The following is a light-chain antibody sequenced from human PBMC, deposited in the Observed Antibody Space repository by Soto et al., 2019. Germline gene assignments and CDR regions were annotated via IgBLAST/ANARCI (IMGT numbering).Light chain of an antibody. Sequence: DIQLTQSPSSLSSSLGDRVTITCRASQSISNWLAWYQQKPGTAPKVLIYHASNLQSGVPSRFSGSGSGTEFTLTISRMQPDYFATYYCQQYNSYSFGQGTKVDIK. CDR1: QSISNW. J-gene: IGKJ1*01. CDR3: QQYNSYS. V-gene: IGKV1-5*01. CDR2: HAS.